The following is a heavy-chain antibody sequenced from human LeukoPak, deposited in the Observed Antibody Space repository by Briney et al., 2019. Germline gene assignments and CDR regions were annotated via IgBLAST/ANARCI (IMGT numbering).Heavy chain of an antibody. J-gene: IGHJ4*02. D-gene: IGHD4/OR15-4a*01. CDR3: AKYDYNYFDY. V-gene: IGHV4-59*01. Sequence: PSETLSLTCTVSGGSICSYNWSWIRQPPGKGLEWIGYIYYSGSTNYNPSLKSRVTISVDTSKNQFSLKLSSVTAADTAVYYCAKYDYNYFDYWGQGTLVTVSS. CDR1: GGSICSYN. CDR2: IYYSGST.